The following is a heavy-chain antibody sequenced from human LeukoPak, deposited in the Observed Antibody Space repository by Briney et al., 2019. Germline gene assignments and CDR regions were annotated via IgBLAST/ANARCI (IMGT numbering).Heavy chain of an antibody. CDR2: VNDSGST. J-gene: IGHJ4*02. CDR3: ARGRGIAAAIDY. CDR1: GGSFRVYY. Sequence: SAPLSLTCVVSGGSFRVYYWSWIRQPPGKGLEWIGEVNDSGSTNYNPSLKSRVTLSVDTSKNQFSLKLSSVTAADTAVYYCARGRGIAAAIDYWGQGTLVTVSS. V-gene: IGHV4-34*01. D-gene: IGHD6-13*01.